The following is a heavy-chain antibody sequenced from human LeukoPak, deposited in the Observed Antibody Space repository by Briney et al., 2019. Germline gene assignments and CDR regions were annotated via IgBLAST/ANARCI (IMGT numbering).Heavy chain of an antibody. Sequence: PGGSVRLSCAASGFTFDDYVMHWVRQAPGKGLEWVSLISWDGGSTDYADSVKGRFTISRDNSKNSLYLQMNSVRTEDTALYYCGREGGSYYFFDYWGQGTLVTVSS. CDR2: ISWDGGST. CDR1: GFTFDDYV. V-gene: IGHV3-43D*03. CDR3: GREGGSYYFFDY. D-gene: IGHD3-10*01. J-gene: IGHJ4*02.